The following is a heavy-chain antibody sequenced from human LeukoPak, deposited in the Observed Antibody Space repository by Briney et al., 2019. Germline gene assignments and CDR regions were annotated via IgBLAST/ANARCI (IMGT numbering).Heavy chain of an antibody. CDR3: AKTLSVAAAWYYFDY. Sequence: GGSLRLSCSASGFSFSNYAMHWVRQAPGKGLEYVSAISSNGGSTYYADSVKGRFTISRDNSKNTLYVQMNSLRAEDTAVYYCAKTLSVAAAWYYFDYWGQGTLVTVSS. CDR2: ISSNGGST. V-gene: IGHV3-64*04. CDR1: GFSFSNYA. J-gene: IGHJ4*02. D-gene: IGHD6-13*01.